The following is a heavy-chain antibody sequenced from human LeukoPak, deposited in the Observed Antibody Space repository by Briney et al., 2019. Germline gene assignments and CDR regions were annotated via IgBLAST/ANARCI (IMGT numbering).Heavy chain of an antibody. D-gene: IGHD6-19*01. CDR3: ARSGSGWYRRSYYYYGMDV. J-gene: IGHJ6*02. Sequence: GASVKVSCKASGGTFSSYAISWVRQAPGQGLEWMGRIIPILGIANYAQKFQGRVTITADKSTSTAYMELSSLRSEDTAVYYCARSGSGWYRRSYYYYGMDVWGQGTTVTVSS. V-gene: IGHV1-69*04. CDR2: IIPILGIA. CDR1: GGTFSSYA.